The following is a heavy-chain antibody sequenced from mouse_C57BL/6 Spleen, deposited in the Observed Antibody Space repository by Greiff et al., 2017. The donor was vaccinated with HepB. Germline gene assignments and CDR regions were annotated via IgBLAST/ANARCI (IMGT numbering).Heavy chain of an antibody. V-gene: IGHV1-81*01. CDR1: GYTFTSYG. Sequence: VQLQESGAELARPGASVKLSCKASGYTFTSYGISWVKQRTGQGLEWIGEIYPRSGNTYYNEKFKGKATLTADKSSSTAYMELRSLTSEDSAVYFCAREDTTVVAFDYWGQGTTLTVSS. CDR2: IYPRSGNT. D-gene: IGHD1-1*01. J-gene: IGHJ2*01. CDR3: AREDTTVVAFDY.